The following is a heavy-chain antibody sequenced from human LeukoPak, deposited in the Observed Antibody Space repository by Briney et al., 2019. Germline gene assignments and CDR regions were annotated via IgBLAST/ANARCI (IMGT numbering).Heavy chain of an antibody. D-gene: IGHD3-16*02. J-gene: IGHJ5*02. CDR3: ARAGPVRDSFGGVIIWFDP. Sequence: ASVKVSCKASGYTFTGYYMHWVRQAPGQGLEWMGRINRNSGGTNYAQKLQGRVTMTRDTSISTAYMELSRLRSDDTAVYYCARAGPVRDSFGGVIIWFDPWGQGTLVTVSS. CDR1: GYTFTGYY. V-gene: IGHV1-2*06. CDR2: INRNSGGT.